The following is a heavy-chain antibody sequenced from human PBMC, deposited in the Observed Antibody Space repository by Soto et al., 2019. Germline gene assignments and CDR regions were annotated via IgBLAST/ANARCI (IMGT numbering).Heavy chain of an antibody. D-gene: IGHD1-20*01. J-gene: IGHJ4*02. CDR2: INHSGST. CDR1: GGSFSGYY. V-gene: IGHV4-34*01. CDR3: ARGIITGTKGIDY. Sequence: GSLSLTCAVYGGSFSGYYWSWIRQPPGKGLEWIGEINHSGSTNYNPSLKSRVTISVDTSKNQFSLKLSSVTAADTAVYYCARGIITGTKGIDYWGQGTLVTVSS.